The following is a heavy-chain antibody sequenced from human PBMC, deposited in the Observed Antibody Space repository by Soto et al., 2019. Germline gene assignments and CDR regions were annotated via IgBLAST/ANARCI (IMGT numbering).Heavy chain of an antibody. Sequence: AAVKVSWKASGGTFGSYAISWVRQAPGQGLEWMGGIIPIFGTANYAQKFQGRVTITADESTSTAYMELSSLRSEDTPVYYCASFRHPGDAFDIWGQGTMVTVSS. V-gene: IGHV1-69*13. CDR1: GGTFGSYA. CDR2: IIPIFGTA. J-gene: IGHJ3*02. CDR3: ASFRHPGDAFDI.